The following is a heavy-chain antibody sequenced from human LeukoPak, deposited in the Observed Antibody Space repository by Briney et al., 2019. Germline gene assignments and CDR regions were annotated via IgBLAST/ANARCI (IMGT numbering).Heavy chain of an antibody. Sequence: PGGSLRLSCAASGFTFSSYWMHWVRRAPGKGLVWVSRINSDERSTSYADSVKGRFTISRDNAKNSLYLQMNSLRAEDTAVYYCARDLYYYGSGRPEGDYWGQGTLVTVSS. D-gene: IGHD3-10*01. J-gene: IGHJ4*02. CDR2: INSDERST. CDR1: GFTFSSYW. V-gene: IGHV3-74*01. CDR3: ARDLYYYGSGRPEGDY.